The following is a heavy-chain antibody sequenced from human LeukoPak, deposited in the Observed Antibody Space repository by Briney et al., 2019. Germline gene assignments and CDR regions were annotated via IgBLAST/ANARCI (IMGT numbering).Heavy chain of an antibody. CDR1: GGSFSAYY. D-gene: IGHD6-13*01. J-gene: IGHJ5*02. Sequence: SETLSLTCAVYGGSFSAYYWNWIRQPPGKGLEWIGEINHGGSTNYNPSLKSRVTISIDTSKNQFSLKLSSVTAADTAVYYCARRRAEGGSNGHYNWFDPWGQGILVTVSS. CDR2: INHGGST. V-gene: IGHV4-34*01. CDR3: ARRRAEGGSNGHYNWFDP.